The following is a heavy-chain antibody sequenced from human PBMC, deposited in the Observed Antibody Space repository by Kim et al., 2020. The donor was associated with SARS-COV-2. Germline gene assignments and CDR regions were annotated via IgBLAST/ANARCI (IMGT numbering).Heavy chain of an antibody. D-gene: IGHD3-10*01. CDR2: INPSCGST. CDR1: GYTFTSYY. Sequence: ASVKVSCKASGYTFTSYYMHWVRQAPGQGLEWMGIINPSCGSTSYEQKFQGRVTMTRDTSTSTVYMELSSLRSEDTAVYYCARDCFGAIDAFDIWGQGSMVTVSS. J-gene: IGHJ3*02. V-gene: IGHV1-46*01. CDR3: ARDCFGAIDAFDI.